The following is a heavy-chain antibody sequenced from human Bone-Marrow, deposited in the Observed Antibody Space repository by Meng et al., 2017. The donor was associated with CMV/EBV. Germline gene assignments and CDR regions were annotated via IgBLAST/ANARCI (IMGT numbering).Heavy chain of an antibody. CDR1: GYTFTSYG. D-gene: IGHD2-2*01. J-gene: IGHJ3*02. Sequence: ASMKVSCKASGYTFTSYGISWVRQAPGQGLEWMGWISAYNGNTNYAQKLQGRVTMTTDTSTSTAYMELRSLRSDDTAVYYCARVSIVVVPAAIGAHAFDIWGQGTMVTVSS. CDR3: ARVSIVVVPAAIGAHAFDI. V-gene: IGHV1-18*01. CDR2: ISAYNGNT.